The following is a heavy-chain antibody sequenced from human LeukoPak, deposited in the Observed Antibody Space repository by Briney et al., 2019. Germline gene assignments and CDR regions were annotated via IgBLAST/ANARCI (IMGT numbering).Heavy chain of an antibody. CDR2: ISGSGGST. CDR3: AKDKLAYCSGGSCYYFDY. Sequence: GGSLRLSCAASGFTFSSYALSWVRQAPGKGLEWVSAISGSGGSTYYADSVKGRFTISRDNSKNTLYLQMNSLRAEDTAVYYCAKDKLAYCSGGSCYYFDYWGQGTLVTVSS. V-gene: IGHV3-23*01. J-gene: IGHJ4*02. CDR1: GFTFSSYA. D-gene: IGHD2-15*01.